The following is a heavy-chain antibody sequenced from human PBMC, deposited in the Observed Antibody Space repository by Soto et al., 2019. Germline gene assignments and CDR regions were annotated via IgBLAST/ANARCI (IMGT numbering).Heavy chain of an antibody. CDR3: ARDLAKGGGSAVFDY. CDR1: GYTFTVYY. Sequence: AAVKVSCKASGYTFTVYYIHWVRQARGQGREWMGWINPKSGGTMYPQKFQGRVTMTWDTSISTAYMALTRLRSDDTAVYYCARDLAKGGGSAVFDYWGQGTRVTVS. D-gene: IGHD1-26*01. J-gene: IGHJ4*02. CDR2: INPKSGGT. V-gene: IGHV1-2*02.